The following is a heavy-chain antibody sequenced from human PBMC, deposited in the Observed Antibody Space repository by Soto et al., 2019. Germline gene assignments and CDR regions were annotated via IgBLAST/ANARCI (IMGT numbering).Heavy chain of an antibody. D-gene: IGHD3-16*01. CDR3: ARSDRDYAYALNV. CDR2: LYSGGRI. CDR1: GFTVSDNY. J-gene: IGHJ6*02. Sequence: ESQLVESGGGLIQPGGALRLSCAASGFTVSDNYLTLVRQAPGEGLEWVSLLYSGGRIYYADSVKGRFTISRDTSKTTLYLQMNSLRTEDTAVYYCARSDRDYAYALNVWGQGTTVTVSS. V-gene: IGHV3-53*01.